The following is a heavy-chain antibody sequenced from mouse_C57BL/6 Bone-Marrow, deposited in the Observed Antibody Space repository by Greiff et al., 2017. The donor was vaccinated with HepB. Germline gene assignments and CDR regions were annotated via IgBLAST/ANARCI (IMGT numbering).Heavy chain of an antibody. CDR1: GFTFSDYG. V-gene: IGHV5-15*01. J-gene: IGHJ4*01. Sequence: EVQGVESGGGLVQPGGSLKLSCAASGFTFSDYGMAWVRQAPRKGPEWVAFISNLAYSIYYADTVTGRFTISRENAKNTLYLEMSSLRSEDTAMYYCARHGGYDMDYWGQGTSGNVSS. CDR2: ISNLAYSI. CDR3: ARHGGYDMDY.